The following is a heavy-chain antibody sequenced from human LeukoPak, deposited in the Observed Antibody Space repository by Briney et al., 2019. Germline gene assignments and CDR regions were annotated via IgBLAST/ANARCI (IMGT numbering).Heavy chain of an antibody. Sequence: ASVKVSCKASGYTFTDYNMNWVRQAPGQGLEWLGRMHPKSGNTNYAQKFQGRVTITRNTSISTDYMELSSLKSDDAAVYYCAREAGTVTGTDRDDWGQGTLVTVSS. CDR1: GYTFTDYN. V-gene: IGHV1-8*01. CDR3: AREAGTVTGTDRDD. J-gene: IGHJ4*02. D-gene: IGHD6-19*01. CDR2: MHPKSGNT.